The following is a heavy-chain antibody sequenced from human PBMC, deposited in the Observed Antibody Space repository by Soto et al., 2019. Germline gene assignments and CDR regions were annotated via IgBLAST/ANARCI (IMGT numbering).Heavy chain of an antibody. Sequence: EVQLVESGGGLVKPGGSLRLSCAASGFTFKNAWMTWVRQVPGKGLEWVGRIKSTTDGGTTDYAAPGKGRFSISRDDSKNTLYLQMHSLKTEDTAVYSCATAATFSSSSRLLDYGGQGTLVTVSS. V-gene: IGHV3-15*01. CDR1: GFTFKNAW. CDR2: IKSTTDGGTT. CDR3: ATAATFSSSSRLLDY. D-gene: IGHD6-13*01. J-gene: IGHJ4*02.